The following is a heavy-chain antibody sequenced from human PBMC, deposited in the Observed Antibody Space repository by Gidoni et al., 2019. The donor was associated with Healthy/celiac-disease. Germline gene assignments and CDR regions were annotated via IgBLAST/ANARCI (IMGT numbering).Heavy chain of an antibody. CDR3: ARQIAAAGTYYYGMDV. CDR1: GATFSSYA. D-gene: IGHD6-13*01. CDR2: IIPIFGTA. V-gene: IGHV1-69*06. J-gene: IGHJ6*02. Sequence: QVQLVQSGAEVKKPGSSVKVSCKASGATFSSYAISWVRQAPGQVLEWMGGIIPIFGTAKYEQKFQGRVTITAEKSTSTAYMELSSLRSEDTAVYYCARQIAAAGTYYYGMDVWGQGTTVTVSS.